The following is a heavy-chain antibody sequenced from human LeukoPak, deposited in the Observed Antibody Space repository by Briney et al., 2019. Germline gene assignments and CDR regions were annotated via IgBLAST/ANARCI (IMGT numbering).Heavy chain of an antibody. D-gene: IGHD5-24*01. J-gene: IGHJ3*02. CDR1: GYTFTGYY. CDR3: ARANYHSRHAFDI. V-gene: IGHV1-2*02. CDR2: INPNSGGT. Sequence: ASVKVSRKASGYTFTGYYMHWVRQAPGQGLEWMGWINPNSGGTNYAQKLQGRVTMTTDTSTSTAYMELRSLRSDDTAVYYCARANYHSRHAFDIWGQGTMVTVSS.